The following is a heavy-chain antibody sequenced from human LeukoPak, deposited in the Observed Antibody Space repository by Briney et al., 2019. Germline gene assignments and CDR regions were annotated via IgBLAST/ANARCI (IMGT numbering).Heavy chain of an antibody. CDR1: GFTFSSYA. CDR2: ISDSDGSA. V-gene: IGHV3-23*01. Sequence: GGSLRFSCAASGFTFSSYAMSWVRQAPGKGLEWVSSISDSDGSAYYADSVKSRFTISRDNSKNTLYLQMNYLRAEDTAVYYCAKVRLSAIGTRGFEDWGQGSLVTVSS. D-gene: IGHD1/OR15-1a*01. J-gene: IGHJ4*02. CDR3: AKVRLSAIGTRGFED.